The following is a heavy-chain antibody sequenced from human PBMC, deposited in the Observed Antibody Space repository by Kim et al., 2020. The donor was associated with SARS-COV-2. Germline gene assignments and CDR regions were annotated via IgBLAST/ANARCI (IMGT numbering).Heavy chain of an antibody. Sequence: GGSLRLSCAASGFTFSSYAMSWVRQAPGKGLEWVSAISGSGGSTYYADSVKGRFTISRDNSKNTLYLQMNSLRAEDTAVYYCAKDIDSSGWYLDAFDIWGQGTMVTVSS. CDR3: AKDIDSSGWYLDAFDI. V-gene: IGHV3-23*01. CDR1: GFTFSSYA. J-gene: IGHJ3*02. D-gene: IGHD6-19*01. CDR2: ISGSGGST.